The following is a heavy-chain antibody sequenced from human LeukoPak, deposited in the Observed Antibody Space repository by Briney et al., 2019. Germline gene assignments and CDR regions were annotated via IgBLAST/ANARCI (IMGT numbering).Heavy chain of an antibody. J-gene: IGHJ4*02. Sequence: SQTLSLTCAVSGGSISSGGYSWSWIRQPPGKGLEWIGYIYHSGSTYYNPSLKSRVTISVDRYKNQFSLKLSSVTAADTAVYYCARGGSSVQDFDYWGRGTLVTVSS. CDR3: ARGGSSVQDFDY. CDR1: GGSISSGGYS. CDR2: IYHSGST. D-gene: IGHD1-26*01. V-gene: IGHV4-30-2*01.